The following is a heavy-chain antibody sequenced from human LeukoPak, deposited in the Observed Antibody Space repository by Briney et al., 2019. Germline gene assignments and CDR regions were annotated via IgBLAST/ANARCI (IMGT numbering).Heavy chain of an antibody. D-gene: IGHD5-24*01. CDR1: GYTFTSYY. CDR3: AREGIRQDGYGPEFDY. Sequence: GASVKVSCKASGYTFTSYYMHWVRQAPGQGLEWMGWISAYNGNTNYAQKLQGRVTMTTDTSTSTAYMELRSLRSDDTAVYYCAREGIRQDGYGPEFDYWGQGTLVTVSS. J-gene: IGHJ4*02. V-gene: IGHV1-18*04. CDR2: ISAYNGNT.